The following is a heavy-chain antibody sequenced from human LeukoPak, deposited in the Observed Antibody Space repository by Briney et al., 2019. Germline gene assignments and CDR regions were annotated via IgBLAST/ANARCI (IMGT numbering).Heavy chain of an antibody. CDR1: GFTFSSYW. J-gene: IGHJ6*02. CDR2: IKQDGSEK. D-gene: IGHD1-26*01. V-gene: IGHV3-7*03. Sequence: PGGSLRLSCAASGFTFSSYWMSWVRQAPGKGLEWVANIKQDGSEKYYVDSVKGRFTISRDNAKNSLYLQMNSLRAEDTAVYYCARYSGSYEVNYYYYYGMDVWGHGTTVTVSS. CDR3: ARYSGSYEVNYYYYYGMDV.